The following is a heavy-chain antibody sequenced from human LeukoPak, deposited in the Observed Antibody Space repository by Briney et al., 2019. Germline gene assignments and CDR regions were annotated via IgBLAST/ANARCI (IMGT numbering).Heavy chain of an antibody. V-gene: IGHV3-48*04. D-gene: IGHD5-18*01. CDR3: ASRGIVGRYNYGWDY. CDR1: GFTLSSYG. CDR2: ISSSGSTI. Sequence: GGSLRLSCAASGFTLSSYGMSWVRQAPGKGLEWVSYISSSGSTIYYADSVKGRFTISRDNAKNSLYLQMNSLRAEDTAVYYCASRGIVGRYNYGWDYWGQGILVTVSS. J-gene: IGHJ4*02.